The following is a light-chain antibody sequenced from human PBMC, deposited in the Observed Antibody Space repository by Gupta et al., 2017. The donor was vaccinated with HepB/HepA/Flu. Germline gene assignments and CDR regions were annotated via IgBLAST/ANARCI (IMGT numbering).Light chain of an antibody. CDR1: QSRLDSGDHRNY. CDR3: QQYGSSPRT. J-gene: IGKJ1*01. Sequence: DIMMTQSPDSLPVSIGERATITCKASQSRLDSGDHRNYLSWYQQKPGQPPKVIIYWASSRETGVPDRFSGSGSGTDFTLTISSLQPEDVAIYYCQQYGSSPRTFGQGTKVEI. CDR2: WAS. V-gene: IGKV4-1*01.